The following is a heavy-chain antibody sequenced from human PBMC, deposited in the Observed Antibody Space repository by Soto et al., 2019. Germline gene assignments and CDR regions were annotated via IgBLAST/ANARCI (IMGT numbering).Heavy chain of an antibody. CDR2: ISYDGNNK. Sequence: QVQLVESGGGVVQPGRSLRLSCAASGFTFSNYGIHWVRQAPGKGLEWVAVISYDGNNKYYADSVKGRFTIYRDNSKNTLLLQMNSLRPEDTAVYYYAKGDWFDPWGQGTLVTVSS. CDR3: AKGDWFDP. CDR1: GFTFSNYG. V-gene: IGHV3-30*18. J-gene: IGHJ5*02.